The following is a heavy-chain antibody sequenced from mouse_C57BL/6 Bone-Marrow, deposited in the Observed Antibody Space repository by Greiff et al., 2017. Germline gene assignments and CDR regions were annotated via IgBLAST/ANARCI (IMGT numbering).Heavy chain of an antibody. CDR1: GFSLTSYG. V-gene: IGHV2-2*02. CDR2: IWSGGST. Sequence: VKLVESGPGLVQPSQSLSIPCTVSGFSLTSYGVHWVRQSPGKGLEWLGVIWSGGSTDYNAAFISRLSISKDNSKSQVFFEMNSLQANDTAIYYCARDDGYYFDYWGQGTTLTVSS. D-gene: IGHD2-3*01. J-gene: IGHJ2*01. CDR3: ARDDGYYFDY.